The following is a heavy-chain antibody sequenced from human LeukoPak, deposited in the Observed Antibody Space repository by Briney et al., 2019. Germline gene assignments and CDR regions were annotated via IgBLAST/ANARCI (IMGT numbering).Heavy chain of an antibody. CDR2: ISSSSSYI. CDR1: GFTFSSYS. D-gene: IGHD3-22*01. V-gene: IGHV3-21*04. J-gene: IGHJ4*02. CDR3: AKEADSYYDSSGYFFDY. Sequence: GGSLRLSCAASGFTFSSYSMNWVRQAPGKGLEWVSSISSSSSYIYYADSVKGRFTISRDNAKNSLYLQMNSLRAEDTAVYYCAKEADSYYDSSGYFFDYWGQGTLVTVSS.